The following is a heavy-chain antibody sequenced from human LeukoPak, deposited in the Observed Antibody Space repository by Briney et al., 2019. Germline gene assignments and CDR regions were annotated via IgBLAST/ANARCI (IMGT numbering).Heavy chain of an antibody. V-gene: IGHV3-30*04. CDR2: ISYDGSNK. CDR1: GFTFSSYA. D-gene: IGHD6-19*01. J-gene: IGHJ1*01. CDR3: ARDLRPREKVAGTFEYFQH. Sequence: PGRSLRLSCAASGFTFSSYAMHWVRQAPGKGPEWVAVISYDGSNKYYADSVKGRFTISRDNSKNTLYLQMNSLRAEDTAVYYCARDLRPREKVAGTFEYFQHWGQGTLVTVSS.